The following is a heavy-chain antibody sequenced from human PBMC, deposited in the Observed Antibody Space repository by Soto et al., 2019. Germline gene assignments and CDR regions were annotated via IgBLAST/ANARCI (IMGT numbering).Heavy chain of an antibody. CDR1: GYGFTNYW. J-gene: IGHJ3*02. V-gene: IGHV5-51*01. CDR2: IYPGDSDT. Sequence: PGESLKISCKGSGYGFTNYWIGWVRQMPGKGLEWMGIIYPGDSDTRYSPSFQGQVTISADKSISTAYLQWSSLKASDTAMYYCARGKGVLLWFGEPNGDVPFDIWGQGTMVTVSS. CDR3: ARGKGVLLWFGEPNGDVPFDI. D-gene: IGHD3-10*01.